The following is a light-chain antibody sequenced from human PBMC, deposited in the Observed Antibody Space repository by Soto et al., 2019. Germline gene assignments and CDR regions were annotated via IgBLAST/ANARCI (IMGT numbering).Light chain of an antibody. V-gene: IGKV4-1*01. J-gene: IGKJ2*01. Sequence: DIVMTQSPDSLAVSLGERDTINCKSSQSVLYSSNNKNYLAWYQQKPGQPPRVLIYWASMRGSGVPDRFSGGGSGTDFTLTISSLQAEDVAVYYCQQYYDTPYTFGQGTELEIK. CDR3: QQYYDTPYT. CDR2: WAS. CDR1: QSVLYSSNNKNY.